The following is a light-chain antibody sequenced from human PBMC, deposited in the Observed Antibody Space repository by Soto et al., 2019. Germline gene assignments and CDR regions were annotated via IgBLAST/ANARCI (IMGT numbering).Light chain of an antibody. J-gene: IGKJ2*01. CDR3: QQSYNTPRT. CDR1: HSISSY. V-gene: IGKV1-39*01. Sequence: DIQMTQAPSSLSASVGDRVTITCRASHSISSYLYWYQQKPGKAPKLLIYAESTLQGGVPPRFSGSGSGTDFSLTISSLQPEDFATYYCQQSYNTPRTLGQGT. CDR2: AES.